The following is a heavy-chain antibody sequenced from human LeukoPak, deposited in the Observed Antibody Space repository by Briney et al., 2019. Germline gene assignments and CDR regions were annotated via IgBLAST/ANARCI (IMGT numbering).Heavy chain of an antibody. CDR3: ARNVYSYGSGWFDP. CDR1: GYTFTSYG. V-gene: IGHV1-18*01. CDR2: ISAYNGNT. J-gene: IGHJ5*02. Sequence: ASVKVSCKASGYTFTSYGISWVRQAPGQGLEWMGWISAYNGNTNYAQKLQGRVTMTTDTSTSTAYMELRSLRSDDTAVYYCARNVYSYGSGWFDPWGQGTLVTVSS. D-gene: IGHD5-18*01.